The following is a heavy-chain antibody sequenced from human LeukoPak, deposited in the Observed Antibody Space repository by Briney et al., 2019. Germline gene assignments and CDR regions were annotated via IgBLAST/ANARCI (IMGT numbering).Heavy chain of an antibody. Sequence: ASVKVSCKASGYTFTGYYMHWVRQAPGQGLEWMGWINPNSGGTNYAQKFQGRVTMTRDTSISTAYMELSRLRSDDTAVYYCARVPFGFGELLDGSFMDVWGQGTTVTVSS. CDR2: INPNSGGT. CDR1: GYTFTGYY. V-gene: IGHV1-2*02. D-gene: IGHD3-10*01. J-gene: IGHJ6*02. CDR3: ARVPFGFGELLDGSFMDV.